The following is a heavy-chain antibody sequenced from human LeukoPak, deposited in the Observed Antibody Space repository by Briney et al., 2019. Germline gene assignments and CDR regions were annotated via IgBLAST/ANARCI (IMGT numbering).Heavy chain of an antibody. Sequence: SETLSLTCAVHDGSFNDYYLTWIRQPPGKGLEWIGEIRHTGSTNYSPSLKSRVTISVGTSKKQFSLKLTSVTAADSGLYYCARGLPPLPTWGQGSLVTVSS. CDR3: ARGLPPLPT. CDR2: IRHTGST. J-gene: IGHJ5*02. V-gene: IGHV4-34*01. CDR1: DGSFNDYY.